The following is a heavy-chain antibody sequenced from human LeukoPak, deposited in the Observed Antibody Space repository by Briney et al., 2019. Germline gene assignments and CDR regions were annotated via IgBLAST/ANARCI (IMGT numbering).Heavy chain of an antibody. CDR3: ARGYCSGSICFNYVDP. V-gene: IGHV5-51*01. Sequence: PGESLKTSCKASGYIFTSYWIAWVRQMPGKGLDWMGIIYPGDSDVRYSPSFQGQVTISADKSISTAYLHWSSLKASDTAIYYCARGYCSGSICFNYVDPWGQGTPVTASA. D-gene: IGHD2-15*01. CDR1: GYIFTSYW. CDR2: IYPGDSDV. J-gene: IGHJ5*02.